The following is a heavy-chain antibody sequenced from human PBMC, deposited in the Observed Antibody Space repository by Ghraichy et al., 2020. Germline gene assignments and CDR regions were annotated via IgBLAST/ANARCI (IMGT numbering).Heavy chain of an antibody. CDR3: AKVKATYYYDSNYFDY. CDR1: GFTFSSYA. J-gene: IGHJ4*02. Sequence: GGSLRLSCAASGFTFSSYAMSWVRQAPGKGLEWVSAISGSGGSTYYADSVKGRFTISRDNSKNTLYLQMNSLRAEDTAVYYCAKVKATYYYDSNYFDYWGQGTLVTVSS. V-gene: IGHV3-23*01. CDR2: ISGSGGST. D-gene: IGHD3-22*01.